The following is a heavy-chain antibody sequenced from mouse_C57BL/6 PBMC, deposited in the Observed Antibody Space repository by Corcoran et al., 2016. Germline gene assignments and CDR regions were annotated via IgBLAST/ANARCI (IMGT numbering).Heavy chain of an antibody. CDR3: VWLNWYFDV. CDR1: GYTFTDYY. Sequence: EVQLQQSGPELVKPGASVKISCKASGYTFTDYYMNWVKQSHGKSLEWIGDINPNNGGTSYNQKFKGKATLTVDKSSSTAYMELRSLTSEDSAVYYCVWLNWYFDVWGTGTTVTVSS. V-gene: IGHV1-26*01. J-gene: IGHJ1*03. D-gene: IGHD2-2*01. CDR2: INPNNGGT.